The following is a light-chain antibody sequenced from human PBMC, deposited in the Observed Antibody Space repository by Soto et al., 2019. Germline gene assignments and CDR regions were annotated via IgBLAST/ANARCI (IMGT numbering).Light chain of an antibody. Sequence: QSVLTQPPSASGTPGQRVTISCSGSNSNIGTNSMNWYQQLPGTAPKLLIHSNNQRPSGVPDRFFGSKSGTSASLAISGLQSEDEADYYCAAWDGSLNGWVFGGGTKLTVL. CDR3: AAWDGSLNGWV. J-gene: IGLJ3*02. CDR1: NSNIGTNS. CDR2: SNN. V-gene: IGLV1-44*01.